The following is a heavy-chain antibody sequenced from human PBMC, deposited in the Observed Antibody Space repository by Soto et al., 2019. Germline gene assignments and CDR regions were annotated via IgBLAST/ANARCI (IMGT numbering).Heavy chain of an antibody. CDR1: GGTFSSYA. CDR2: IIPIFGTA. V-gene: IGHV1-69*01. J-gene: IGHJ3*02. Sequence: QVQLVQSGAEVKKPGSSVKVSCKASGGTFSSYAISWVRQAPGQGLEWMGGIIPIFGTANYAQKFQGRVTIQADESTRTAYMELSSLRAEDTAVEYWARWGVTGTTGAGDAFDIWGQGTMVTVSS. D-gene: IGHD1-7*01. CDR3: ARWGVTGTTGAGDAFDI.